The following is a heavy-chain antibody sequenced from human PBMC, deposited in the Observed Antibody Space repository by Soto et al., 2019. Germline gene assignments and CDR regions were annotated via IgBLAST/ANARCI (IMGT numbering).Heavy chain of an antibody. CDR1: GGSISGSY. CDR3: ARSVAVPGAHMDY. Sequence: SETLSLTCSVSGGSISGSYWSWIRQSPGKGLEWLGYVYYTGSTNYSPSLRSRVSISVDTSKNEFSLRLSSVTAADTAVYFCARSVAVPGAHMDYWGQGTQVTVSS. J-gene: IGHJ4*02. D-gene: IGHD6-19*01. V-gene: IGHV4-59*01. CDR2: VYYTGST.